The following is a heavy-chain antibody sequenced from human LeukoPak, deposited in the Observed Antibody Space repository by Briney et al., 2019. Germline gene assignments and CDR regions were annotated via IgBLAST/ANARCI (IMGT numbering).Heavy chain of an antibody. V-gene: IGHV3-30*18. J-gene: IGHJ4*02. Sequence: GGSLRLSCAASGFTFSSYGMHWVRQAPGKGLEWVAVTSYDGSNKYYADSVKGRFTISRDNSKNTLYLQMNSLRAEDTAVYYCAKSPLPYCGGDCYSSHFDYWGQGTLVTVSS. CDR2: TSYDGSNK. CDR3: AKSPLPYCGGDCYSSHFDY. CDR1: GFTFSSYG. D-gene: IGHD2-21*02.